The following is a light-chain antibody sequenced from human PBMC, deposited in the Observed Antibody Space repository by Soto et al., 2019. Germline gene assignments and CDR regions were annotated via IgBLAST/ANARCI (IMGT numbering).Light chain of an antibody. J-gene: IGKJ1*01. CDR3: QHYNSYGT. CDR1: PGVSRW. Sequence: DIQMTQSPSTLSASVGDRVTITCRASPGVSRWLAWYQQKPGRAPKLLIYDVSTLQSGVPSRFSGSGSGTEFTLTINSLQTDDFATYYCQHYNSYGTFGQGTKVDIK. CDR2: DVS. V-gene: IGKV1-5*01.